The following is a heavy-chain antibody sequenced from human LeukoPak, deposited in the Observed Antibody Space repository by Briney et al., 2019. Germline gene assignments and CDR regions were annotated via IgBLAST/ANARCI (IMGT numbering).Heavy chain of an antibody. CDR2: VSYDGTNK. Sequence: GGSLRLSCAASGFSFTNHAMHWVRQAPGKGLEWMALVSYDGTNKFYTDSVMGRFTVSRDNSKNMLYLQMSSLRTEDTGVYYCASSPSSYFDYWGQGTLVTASS. V-gene: IGHV3-30-3*01. CDR1: GFSFTNHA. CDR3: ASSPSSYFDY. J-gene: IGHJ4*02. D-gene: IGHD6-19*01.